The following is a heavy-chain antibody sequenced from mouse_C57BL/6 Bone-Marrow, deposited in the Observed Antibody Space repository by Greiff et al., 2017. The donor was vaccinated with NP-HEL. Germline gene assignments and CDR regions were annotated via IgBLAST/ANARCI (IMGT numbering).Heavy chain of an antibody. V-gene: IGHV14-4*01. CDR2: IDPENGDT. J-gene: IGHJ2*01. CDR3: TTRDYY. D-gene: IGHD3-3*01. CDR1: GYAFSSSW. Sequence: VQLQQSGPELVKPGASVKISCKASGYAFSSSWMNWVKQRPEQGLAWIGWIDPENGDTEYASKFQGKATITADKSSNTAYLQLSSLTSEDTAVYYCTTRDYYWGQGTTLTVSS.